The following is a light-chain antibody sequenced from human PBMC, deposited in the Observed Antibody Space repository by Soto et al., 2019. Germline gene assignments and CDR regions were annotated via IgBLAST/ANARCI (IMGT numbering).Light chain of an antibody. CDR1: SSDVGGYNY. CDR2: DVT. V-gene: IGLV2-14*03. CDR3: SSYTTSNTRQIV. Sequence: QSDLTQPASVSGAPGQSITISCTGTSSDVGGYNYVSWYQHHPGKAPKLIIYDVTNRPSGVSNPFSGSKSGNTASLTISGLQPEDKADYYCSSYTTSNTRQIVFGTGTKVTVL. J-gene: IGLJ1*01.